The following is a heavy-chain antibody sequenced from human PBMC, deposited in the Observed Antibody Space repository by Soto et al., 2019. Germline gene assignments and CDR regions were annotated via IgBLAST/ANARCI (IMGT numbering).Heavy chain of an antibody. J-gene: IGHJ6*02. D-gene: IGHD5-12*01. V-gene: IGHV4-61*01. CDR2: IYYSGST. Sequence: SETLAVTCTVSGGSVSSGSYYWSWIRQPPGKGLEWIGYIYYSGSTNYNPSLKSRVTISVDTSKNQFSLKLSSVTAADTAVYYCARDTRPRGYSGYDGFPDYYYYGMDVRGQGTTVPVS. CDR1: GGSVSSGSYY. CDR3: ARDTRPRGYSGYDGFPDYYYYGMDV.